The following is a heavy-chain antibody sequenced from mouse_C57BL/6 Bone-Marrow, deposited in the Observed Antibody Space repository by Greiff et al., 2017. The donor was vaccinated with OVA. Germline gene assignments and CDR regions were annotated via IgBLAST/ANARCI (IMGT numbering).Heavy chain of an antibody. Sequence: EVQLQQSGPGLVKPSQSLSLTCSVTGYSITSGYYWNWIRQFPGNKLEWMGYISYDGSNNYNPSLKNRISITRDTSKNQFFLKLNSVTTEDTATYYCASLDGYYYFDYWGQGTTLTVSS. V-gene: IGHV3-6*01. CDR2: ISYDGSN. CDR3: ASLDGYYYFDY. D-gene: IGHD2-3*01. J-gene: IGHJ2*01. CDR1: GYSITSGYY.